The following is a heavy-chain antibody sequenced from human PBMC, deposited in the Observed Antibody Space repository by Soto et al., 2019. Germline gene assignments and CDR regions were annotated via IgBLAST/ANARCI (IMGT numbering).Heavy chain of an antibody. CDR2: IIPFFGTP. CDR1: LGILRHSG. D-gene: IGHD2-21*01. Sequence: ASVHVSCQTSLGILRHSGVTWVRQAPGQGVQWMVGIIPFFGTPDYAQKFQSRVTITSDESAGTAYMELSSLRTDDKAVYYCARGLEERDGFMWWGDFWGQGTLVTVSS. CDR3: ARGLEERDGFMWWGDF. V-gene: IGHV1-69*13. J-gene: IGHJ4*02.